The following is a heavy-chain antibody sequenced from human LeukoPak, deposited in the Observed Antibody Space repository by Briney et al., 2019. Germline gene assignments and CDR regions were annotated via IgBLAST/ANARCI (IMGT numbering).Heavy chain of an antibody. CDR3: ARDPDYYDSSGYYQVGTFDI. D-gene: IGHD3-22*01. J-gene: IGHJ3*02. Sequence: ASVKVSCKASGYTFTGYYMHWVRQAPGQGLEWMGRINPNSGGTNYAQKFQGRVTMTRDTSISTAYMELSRLRSDDTAVYYCARDPDYYDSSGYYQVGTFDIWGQGTKVTVSS. V-gene: IGHV1-2*06. CDR1: GYTFTGYY. CDR2: INPNSGGT.